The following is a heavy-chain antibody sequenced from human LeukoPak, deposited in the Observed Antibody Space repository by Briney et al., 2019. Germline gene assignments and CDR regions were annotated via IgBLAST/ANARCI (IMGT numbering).Heavy chain of an antibody. CDR1: GFALSSYW. CDR2: INNDGVST. Sequence: PGGSLRLSCATSGFALSSYWMHWVRQVPGKGLEWLSRINNDGVSTSYADSVKGRFTISRDNAKNTLYLQMNSLRAEDTAVYYCARGLSGSMDYWGQGTLVTVSS. J-gene: IGHJ4*02. D-gene: IGHD3-22*01. V-gene: IGHV3-74*01. CDR3: ARGLSGSMDY.